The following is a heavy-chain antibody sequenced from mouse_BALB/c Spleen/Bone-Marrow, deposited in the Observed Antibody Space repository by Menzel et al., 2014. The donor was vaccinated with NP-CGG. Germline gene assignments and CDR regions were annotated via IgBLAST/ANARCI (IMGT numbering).Heavy chain of an antibody. D-gene: IGHD1-1*01. V-gene: IGHV7-3*02. CDR3: ARDMGLLRFDY. Sequence: EVMLVESGGGLVQPGGSLRLSCATSGLTFTDYYMSWVRQPPGKALEWLAFIRNKANGYTTEYSASVKGRFTISRDNSQSILYLQMNTLRAEDSATYYCARDMGLLRFDYWGHGTTLTVSS. J-gene: IGHJ2*01. CDR2: IRNKANGYTT. CDR1: GLTFTDYY.